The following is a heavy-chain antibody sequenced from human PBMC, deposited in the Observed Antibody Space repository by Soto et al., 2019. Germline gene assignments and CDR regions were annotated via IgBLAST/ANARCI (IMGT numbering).Heavy chain of an antibody. D-gene: IGHD6-6*01. J-gene: IGHJ4*02. V-gene: IGHV1-46*03. CDR1: ASTFTGYY. Sequence: ASVKVSCKTSASTFTGYYMHWVRQAPGQGLEWMGIINPSGGSTSYAQKFQGRVTMTRDTSTSTVYMELSSLRSEDTAVYYCATYSSSSGGVDYWGQGTLVTVSS. CDR2: INPSGGST. CDR3: ATYSSSSGGVDY.